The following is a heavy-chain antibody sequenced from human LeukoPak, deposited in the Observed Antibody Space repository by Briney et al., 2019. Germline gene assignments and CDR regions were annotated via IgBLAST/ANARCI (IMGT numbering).Heavy chain of an antibody. CDR3: AKAGYSSSWPFDY. CDR1: GFTFSNAW. CDR2: LSGSGSTT. J-gene: IGHJ4*02. V-gene: IGHV3-23*01. Sequence: PGGSLRLSCAASGFTFSNAWMSWVRQAPGKGLEWVSALSGSGSTTYYADSVKGRFTISRDNSKNTVFLQMNSLRVEDTAVYYCAKAGYSSSWPFDYWGQGTQVTVSS. D-gene: IGHD6-13*01.